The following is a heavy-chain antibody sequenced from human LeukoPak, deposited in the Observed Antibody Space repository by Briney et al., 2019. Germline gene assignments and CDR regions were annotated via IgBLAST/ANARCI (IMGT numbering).Heavy chain of an antibody. Sequence: GGSLRLSCAASGFTFSDYAMNWVRQAPGKGLEWFSFLNSNSRTIYYADSVKGRFTISRDNAKNSLYLQMNSLRAEDTAVYYCARAGITMVRGVIIRKGNWFDPWGQGTLVTVSS. CDR3: ARAGITMVRGVIIRKGNWFDP. CDR2: LNSNSRTI. V-gene: IGHV3-48*01. J-gene: IGHJ5*02. D-gene: IGHD3-10*01. CDR1: GFTFSDYA.